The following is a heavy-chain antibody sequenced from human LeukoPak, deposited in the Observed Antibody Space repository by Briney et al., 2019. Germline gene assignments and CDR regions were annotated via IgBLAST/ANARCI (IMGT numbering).Heavy chain of an antibody. CDR3: AKQDGWFGETLDY. D-gene: IGHD3-10*01. CDR2: ISYDGSNK. V-gene: IGHV3-30*18. CDR1: GFTFSSYG. Sequence: LAGGSLRLSCAASGFTFSSYGMHWVRRAPGKGLEWVAVISYDGSNKYYADSVKGRFTISRDNSKNTLYLQMNSLRAEDTAVYYCAKQDGWFGETLDYWGQGTLVTVSS. J-gene: IGHJ4*02.